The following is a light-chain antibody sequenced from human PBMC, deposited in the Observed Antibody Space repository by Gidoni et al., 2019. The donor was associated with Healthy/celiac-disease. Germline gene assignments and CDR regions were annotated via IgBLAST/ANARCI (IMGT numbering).Light chain of an antibody. Sequence: EIVMPQSPATLSVSPGERATLPCRASQSVSSNLAWYQQKPGQAHRLLIYGASTRATGIPARFSGSGSGTEFTLTISSLQSEDFAVYYCQQYNNWPQTFGQGTKVEIK. CDR3: QQYNNWPQT. V-gene: IGKV3-15*01. CDR2: GAS. CDR1: QSVSSN. J-gene: IGKJ1*01.